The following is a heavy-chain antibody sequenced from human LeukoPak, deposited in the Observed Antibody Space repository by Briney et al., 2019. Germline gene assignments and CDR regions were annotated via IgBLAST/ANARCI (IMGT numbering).Heavy chain of an antibody. D-gene: IGHD6-13*01. CDR3: AREPPYSNSWTDFDS. CDR1: GFNFSDYN. V-gene: IGHV3-48*01. CDR2: ITLSSTTI. J-gene: IGHJ4*02. Sequence: GGSLRLSCAASGFNFSDYNMNWVRQAPGKGLEWVSYITLSSTTIYYADSVKGRFTISRDNAKNSLFLQMNSLRAEDTAVYYCAREPPYSNSWTDFDSWGQGTLVTVSS.